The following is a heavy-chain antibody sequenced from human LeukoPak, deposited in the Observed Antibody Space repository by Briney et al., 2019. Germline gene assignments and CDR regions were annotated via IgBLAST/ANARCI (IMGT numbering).Heavy chain of an antibody. D-gene: IGHD6-6*01. J-gene: IGHJ6*03. V-gene: IGHV4-34*01. CDR1: GGSFSGYY. CDR3: ARGGFRKQLVRVHYYSSMDV. CDR2: INHSGST. Sequence: SETLSLTCAVDGGSFSGYYWSWIRQPPGKGLEWIGEINHSGSTNYNPSLKSRVTISVDTSKNQFSLKLSSVTAADTAVYYCARGGFRKQLVRVHYYSSMDVWGKWTTVTVPS.